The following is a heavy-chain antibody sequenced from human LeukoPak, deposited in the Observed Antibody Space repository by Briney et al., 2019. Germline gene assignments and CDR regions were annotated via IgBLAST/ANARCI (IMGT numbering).Heavy chain of an antibody. CDR1: GYTFTSYY. J-gene: IGHJ3*02. CDR3: ARVAIAVAGSTFDI. CDR2: INPSGGST. D-gene: IGHD6-19*01. Sequence: ASVTVSCKASGYTFTSYYMHWVRQAPGQGLEWMGIINPSGGSTSYAQKFQGRVTMTRGTSTSTVYMELSSLRSEDTAVYFCARVAIAVAGSTFDIWGQGTMVTVSS. V-gene: IGHV1-46*01.